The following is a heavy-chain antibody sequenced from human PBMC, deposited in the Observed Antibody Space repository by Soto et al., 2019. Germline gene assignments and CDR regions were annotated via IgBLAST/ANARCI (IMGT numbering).Heavy chain of an antibody. CDR2: ITWHSGTI. CDR1: GFTFDQYT. V-gene: IGHV3-9*01. Sequence: EVQLVESGGGLVQPGRSLRLACAASGFTFDQYTMHWVRQAPGKGLEWVSSITWHSGTIGYADSVKGRFTISRDNAKNSLYLQMNRLRGEATALYYCAKEMITFGDFNYYYMDVWGNGTTVTVSS. J-gene: IGHJ6*03. D-gene: IGHD3-16*01. CDR3: AKEMITFGDFNYYYMDV.